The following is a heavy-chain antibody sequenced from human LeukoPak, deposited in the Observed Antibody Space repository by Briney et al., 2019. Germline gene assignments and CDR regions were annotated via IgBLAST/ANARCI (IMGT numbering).Heavy chain of an antibody. J-gene: IGHJ5*02. CDR1: GYTFTGYY. Sequence: ASVKVSCKASGYTFTGYYMHWVRQAPGQGLEWMGWINPNSGGTNYAQKFQGRVTMTRDTSISTAYMELSRLRSDDTAVYYCARDRLSWLRGWFDPWGQGTLVTVSS. CDR2: INPNSGGT. CDR3: ARDRLSWLRGWFDP. D-gene: IGHD6-13*01. V-gene: IGHV1-2*02.